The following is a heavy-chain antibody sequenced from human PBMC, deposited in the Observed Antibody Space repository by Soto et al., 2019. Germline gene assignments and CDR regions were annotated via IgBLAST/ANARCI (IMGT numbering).Heavy chain of an antibody. CDR2: ISYDGSNK. CDR1: EFTFSSYT. V-gene: IGHV3-30-3*01. Sequence: PGGSLRLSCEASEFTFSSYTMHWVRQAPGKGLEWVAIISYDGSNKYYADFVKGRFTISRDNSKNTLYLQMNSLRPEDTALYFCARAPRYNAFWSDMDVWGQGTTVTVSS. J-gene: IGHJ6*02. D-gene: IGHD3-3*01. CDR3: ARAPRYNAFWSDMDV.